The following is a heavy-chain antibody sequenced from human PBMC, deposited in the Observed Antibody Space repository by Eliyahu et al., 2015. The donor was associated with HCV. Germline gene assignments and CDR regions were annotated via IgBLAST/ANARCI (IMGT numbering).Heavy chain of an antibody. D-gene: IGHD3-10*01. CDR1: GFTFXXYT. CDR3: AKDMAFFWQYGSGSYHGYGMDV. Sequence: EVQLVESGGVVVQPGGSLXLSCXASGFTFXXYTLHWVRQAPGKGLGWVSLISWDGGSTYYADSVKGRFTISRDNSKNSLYLQMNSLRTEDTALYYCAKDMAFFWQYGSGSYHGYGMDVWGQGTTVTVSS. V-gene: IGHV3-43*01. CDR2: ISWDGGST. J-gene: IGHJ6*02.